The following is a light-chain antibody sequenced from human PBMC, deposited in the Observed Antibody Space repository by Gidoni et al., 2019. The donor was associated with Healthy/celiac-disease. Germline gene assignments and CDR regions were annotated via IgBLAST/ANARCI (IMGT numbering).Light chain of an antibody. CDR3: QQYNNWLRT. Sequence: EIVMTQSPATLSVSPGERATLSCRASQSVSSNLAWYQQKPGQATRLLIYGASTRATGIPARFSGSGSGTEFTLTISSLQSEYFAVYYCQQYNNWLRTFAQGTKVEAK. V-gene: IGKV3-15*01. CDR2: GAS. CDR1: QSVSSN. J-gene: IGKJ1*01.